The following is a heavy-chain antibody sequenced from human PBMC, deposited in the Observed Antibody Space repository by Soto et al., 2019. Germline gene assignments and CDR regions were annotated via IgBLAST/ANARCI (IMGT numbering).Heavy chain of an antibody. D-gene: IGHD2-15*01. Sequence: SQTLSLTCVISGDSVSRNSAAWNWIRPSPSRGLEWLGRTYYRSKWYNDYAVSVKSRITINPDTSKNQFSLQLNSVTPEDTAVYYCAREFIVAAFDYWGQGTLVTVSS. V-gene: IGHV6-1*01. J-gene: IGHJ4*02. CDR1: GDSVSRNSAA. CDR3: AREFIVAAFDY. CDR2: TYYRSKWYN.